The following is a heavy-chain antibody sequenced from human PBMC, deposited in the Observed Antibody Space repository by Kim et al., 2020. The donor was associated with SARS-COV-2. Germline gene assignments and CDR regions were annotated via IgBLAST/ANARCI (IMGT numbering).Heavy chain of an antibody. J-gene: IGHJ4*02. V-gene: IGHV4-59*01. CDR2: FHYSDNT. CDR1: GGSISRDY. Sequence: SETLSLTCSVSGGSISRDYWSWIRQPPGKGLEWIGYFHYSDNTKYNPSLKGRVTISLDASKRQFSLRLSSVTAADTGVYYCAYGSGSYYYVFWGQVNLVT. CDR3: AYGSGSYYYVF. D-gene: IGHD3-10*01.